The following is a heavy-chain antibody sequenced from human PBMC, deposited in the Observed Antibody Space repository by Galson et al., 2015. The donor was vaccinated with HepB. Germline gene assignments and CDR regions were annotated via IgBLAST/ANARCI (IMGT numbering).Heavy chain of an antibody. CDR2: ISYDGNRK. CDR1: GFTFSSYA. D-gene: IGHD4-17*01. V-gene: IGHV3-30-3*01. Sequence: SLRLSCAASGFTFSSYAMHWVRQAPGKGLEWVAVISYDGNRKYYTDSVKGRFTISRDNSQNTLYLQMNSLRPEDTAMFYCARGGGALTTALNDPWGQGTLVTVSS. J-gene: IGHJ5*02. CDR3: ARGGGALTTALNDP.